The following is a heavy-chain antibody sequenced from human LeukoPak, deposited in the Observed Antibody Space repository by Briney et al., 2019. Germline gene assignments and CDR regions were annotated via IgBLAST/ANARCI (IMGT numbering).Heavy chain of an antibody. J-gene: IGHJ4*02. CDR2: IDPAGTDT. CDR1: GFSFNSYW. V-gene: IGHV3-7*01. D-gene: IGHD6-19*01. CDR3: GRFGYVAGIDL. Sequence: GGSLRLSCAASGFSFNSYWMTWVRQPPGRGLEWVANIDPAGTDTYHADPVEGRFTISRDNAKNLVYLQTNTLRAEDTAVYSCGRFGYVAGIDLWGQGTLVTVSS.